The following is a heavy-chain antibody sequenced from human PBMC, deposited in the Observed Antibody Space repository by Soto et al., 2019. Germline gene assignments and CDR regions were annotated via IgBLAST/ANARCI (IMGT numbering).Heavy chain of an antibody. Sequence: QVQLVQSGAEVKKPGSSVKVSCKASGGTFSGYAINWVRQAPGQGLEWMGGIIPMFGTTIYAEKFQGRVTITADESTSTAYMELSSLKSEDTAVYYCARDAIAARPFDWFDPWGQGTLVTVSS. CDR3: ARDAIAARPFDWFDP. CDR2: IIPMFGTT. D-gene: IGHD6-6*01. V-gene: IGHV1-69*12. J-gene: IGHJ5*02. CDR1: GGTFSGYA.